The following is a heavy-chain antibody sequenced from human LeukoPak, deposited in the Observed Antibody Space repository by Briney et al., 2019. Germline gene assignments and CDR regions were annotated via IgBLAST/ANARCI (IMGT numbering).Heavy chain of an antibody. CDR3: ARDIYVWGSYRSEDWFDP. D-gene: IGHD3-16*02. CDR2: IYTSGST. Sequence: SETLSLTCTVSGGSISSHYWSWIRQPAGKGLEWIGRIYTSGSTNYNPSLKSRVTMSVDTSKNQFSLKLSSVTAADTAVYYCARDIYVWGSYRSEDWFDPWGQGTLVTVSS. CDR1: GGSISSHY. J-gene: IGHJ5*02. V-gene: IGHV4-4*07.